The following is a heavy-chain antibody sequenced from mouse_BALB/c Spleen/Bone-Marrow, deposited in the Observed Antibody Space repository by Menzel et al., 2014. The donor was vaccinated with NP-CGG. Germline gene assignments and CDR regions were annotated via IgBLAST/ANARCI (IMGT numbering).Heavy chain of an antibody. Sequence: VMLVESGPGLVAPSQSLSITCTVSGFSLTSYGVHWVRQPPGKGLEWLGVIWAGGSTNYNSALMSRLSISKDNSKSQVFLKMNSLLTDDTAMYYCAREDLGWLLPNWGQGTTLTVSS. CDR3: AREDLGWLLPN. J-gene: IGHJ2*01. CDR1: GFSLTSYG. V-gene: IGHV2-9*02. CDR2: IWAGGST. D-gene: IGHD2-3*01.